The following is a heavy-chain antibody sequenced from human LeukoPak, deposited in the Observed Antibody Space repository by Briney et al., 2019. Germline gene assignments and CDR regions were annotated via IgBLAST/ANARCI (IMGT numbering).Heavy chain of an antibody. V-gene: IGHV4-59*01. CDR3: ARDRQLGANWFDP. Sequence: SETLSLTCTVSGGSISSYYWSWIRQPPGKGLEWIGYIYYSGSTNYNPSLKSRVTISVDTSKNQFSLKLSSVTAADTAVYYCARDRQLGANWFDPWGQGTLVPVSS. J-gene: IGHJ5*02. CDR2: IYYSGST. D-gene: IGHD6-6*01. CDR1: GGSISSYY.